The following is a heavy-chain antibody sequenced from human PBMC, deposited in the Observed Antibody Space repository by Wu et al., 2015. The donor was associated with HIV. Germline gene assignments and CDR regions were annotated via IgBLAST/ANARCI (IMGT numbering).Heavy chain of an antibody. CDR2: IIPIYRTA. J-gene: IGHJ4*02. CDR3: AKIHSSGWFYFDS. Sequence: QVQLVQSGAEVKRPGSSVRVSCKASGGTFSNYAVSWVRQAPGQGIQWMGGIIPIYRTANYVRKFQDRVRITADESTNTAYLELTNLRSDDTAVYFCAKIHSSGWFYFDSWGQGTLVAVSS. D-gene: IGHD6-19*01. CDR1: GGTFSNYA. V-gene: IGHV1-69*13.